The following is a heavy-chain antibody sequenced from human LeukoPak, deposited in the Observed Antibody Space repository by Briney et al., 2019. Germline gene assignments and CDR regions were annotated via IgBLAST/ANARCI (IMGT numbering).Heavy chain of an antibody. CDR3: ARGPNYDSPGGELDFQH. Sequence: PGGSLRLSCAASGFMFSSYSMNWVRQAPGKGLEWVSLIYSVSSTYYADSVKGRFTISRDNSKNTLYLQMNSLRAEDTAVYYCARGPNYDSPGGELDFQHWAQGTLVTVSS. D-gene: IGHD3-16*01. CDR1: GFMFSSYS. CDR2: IYSVSST. V-gene: IGHV3-66*01. J-gene: IGHJ1*01.